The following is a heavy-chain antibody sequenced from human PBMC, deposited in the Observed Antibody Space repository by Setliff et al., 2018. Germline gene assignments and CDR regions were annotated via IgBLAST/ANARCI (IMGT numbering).Heavy chain of an antibody. D-gene: IGHD3-10*01. CDR3: AERLDGSGSHYSTLHH. J-gene: IGHJ1*01. Sequence: SETLSLTCSVSGYSISSGYYWGWIRQPPGKGLEWIGSIYHNGNSYYNPSLKSRVTISVDTSKNQLSLKLNSVTAADTAVYYCAERLDGSGSHYSTLHHWGQGTLVTVSS. CDR2: IYHNGNS. V-gene: IGHV4-38-2*01. CDR1: GYSISSGYY.